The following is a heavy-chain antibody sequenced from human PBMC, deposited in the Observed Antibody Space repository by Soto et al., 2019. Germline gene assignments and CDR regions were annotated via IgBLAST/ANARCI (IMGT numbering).Heavy chain of an antibody. Sequence: QVQLVQSGAEVKKPGSSVKVSCKASGGTFSSYAISWVRQAPGQGLEWMGGIIPIFGTANYAQKFQGRVTITADESTNTAYMELSSRRAEDTAVYYCASNRYCSGGSCYSSYYYYGMDVWGQGTTVTVSS. V-gene: IGHV1-69*12. J-gene: IGHJ6*02. CDR1: GGTFSSYA. D-gene: IGHD2-15*01. CDR2: IIPIFGTA. CDR3: ASNRYCSGGSCYSSYYYYGMDV.